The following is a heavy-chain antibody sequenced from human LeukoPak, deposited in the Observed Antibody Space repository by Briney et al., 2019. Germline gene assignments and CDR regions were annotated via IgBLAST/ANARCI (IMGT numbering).Heavy chain of an antibody. CDR2: TYYRSKWYN. V-gene: IGHV6-1*01. CDR1: GDSVSSNRAA. CDR3: TRAYYYDSSGSLNWFDP. Sequence: SQTLSLTRAISGDSVSSNRAAWTWIRQSPSRGLEWLGRTYYRSKWYNDYAVSVKSRITINPDTSKNQFSLQLNSVTPEDTAVYYCTRAYYYDSSGSLNWFDPWGQGTLVTVSS. D-gene: IGHD3-22*01. J-gene: IGHJ5*02.